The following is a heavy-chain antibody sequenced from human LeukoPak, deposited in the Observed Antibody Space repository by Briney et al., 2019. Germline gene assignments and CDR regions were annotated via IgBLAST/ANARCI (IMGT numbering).Heavy chain of an antibody. D-gene: IGHD3-22*01. CDR3: SVMHRYYDGSGYWVQ. J-gene: IGHJ4*02. CDR2: ISTNGGST. V-gene: IGHV3-23*01. CDR1: GFTFSSYE. Sequence: GGSLRLSCAASGFTFSSYEMSWVRQAPGKGLEWVSGISTNGGSTSYADSVKGRLTISRDNPRNMLYMEMNSLRAEDTAVYYCSVMHRYYDGSGYWVQWGQGTLVTVSS.